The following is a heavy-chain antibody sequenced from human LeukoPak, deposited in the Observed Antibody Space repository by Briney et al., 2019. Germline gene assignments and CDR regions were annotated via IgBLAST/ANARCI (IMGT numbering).Heavy chain of an antibody. CDR1: GGSFSDYY. CDR3: AKASPYGDSHFDY. D-gene: IGHD4-17*01. J-gene: IGHJ4*02. V-gene: IGHV3-23*01. Sequence: PSETLSLTCAVYGGSFSDYYWSWVRQAPGKGLEWVSAISGSGGSTYYADSVKGRFTISRDNSKNTLYLQMNSLRAEDTAVYYCAKASPYGDSHFDYWGQGTLVTVSS. CDR2: ISGSGGST.